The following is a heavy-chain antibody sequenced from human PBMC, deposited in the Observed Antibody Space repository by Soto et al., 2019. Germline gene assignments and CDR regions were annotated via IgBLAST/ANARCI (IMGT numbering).Heavy chain of an antibody. J-gene: IGHJ6*02. CDR3: TTDYNANSYDFWSGYYSYYYYGMDV. D-gene: IGHD3-3*01. CDR1: GFTFSNAW. V-gene: IGHV3-15*01. CDR2: IKSKTDGGTT. Sequence: EVQLMESGGGLVKPGGSLRLSCAASGFTFSNAWMSWVRQAPGKGLEWVGRIKSKTDGGTTDYAAPVKGRFTISRDDSKNTLYLQMNSLKTEDTAVYYCTTDYNANSYDFWSGYYSYYYYGMDVWGQGTTVTVSS.